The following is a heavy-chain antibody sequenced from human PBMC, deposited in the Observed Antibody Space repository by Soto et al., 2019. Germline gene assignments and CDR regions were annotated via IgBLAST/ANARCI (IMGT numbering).Heavy chain of an antibody. D-gene: IGHD5-12*01. Sequence: SVKVSCKASGGTFSSYAISWVRQAPGQGLEWMGGIIPIFGTANYAQKFQGRVTITADESTSTAYMELSSLRSEDTAVYYCASPRYSQGLENWFDPWGQGTLVTVSS. V-gene: IGHV1-69*13. CDR1: GGTFSSYA. J-gene: IGHJ5*02. CDR3: ASPRYSQGLENWFDP. CDR2: IIPIFGTA.